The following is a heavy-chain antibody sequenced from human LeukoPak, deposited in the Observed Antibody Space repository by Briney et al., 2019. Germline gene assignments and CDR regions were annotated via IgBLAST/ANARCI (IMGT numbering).Heavy chain of an antibody. CDR3: ARDASWIQPGHYYYYYMDV. CDR1: GFTFSSYA. CDR2: ISSNGGST. Sequence: GSLRLSCAASGFTFSSYAMHWVRQAPGKGLEYVSAISSNGGSTYYANSVKGRFTISRDNSKNTLYLQMGSLRAEDMAVYYCARDASWIQPGHYYYYYMDVWGKGTTVTVSS. V-gene: IGHV3-64*01. J-gene: IGHJ6*03. D-gene: IGHD5-18*01.